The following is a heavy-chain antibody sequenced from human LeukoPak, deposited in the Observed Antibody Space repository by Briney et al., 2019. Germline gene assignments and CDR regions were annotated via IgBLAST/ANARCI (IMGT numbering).Heavy chain of an antibody. CDR1: EFTFSSYS. Sequence: GGSLRLSCAASEFTFSSYSMNWVRQAPGKGLEWVSYITNSGNSKSYADSVKGRFTISRDNTKNSLYLQMNGLRAEDTAVYHFARTRRRCYLTFDYWGQGILVTVSS. CDR2: ITNSGNSK. CDR3: ARTRRRCYLTFDY. D-gene: IGHD3-10*01. V-gene: IGHV3-48*01. J-gene: IGHJ4*02.